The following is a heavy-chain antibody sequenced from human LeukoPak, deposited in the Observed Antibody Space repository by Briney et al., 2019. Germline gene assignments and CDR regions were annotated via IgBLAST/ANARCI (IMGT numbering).Heavy chain of an antibody. D-gene: IGHD4-17*01. Sequence: SETLSLTCAVYGGSFSGYYWSWIRQPPGKGLEWIGETNHSGSTNYNPSLKSRVTISVDTSKNQFSLKLSSVTAADTAVYYCARGYGDGRRKGYDYWGQGTLVTVSS. CDR3: ARGYGDGRRKGYDY. CDR1: GGSFSGYY. J-gene: IGHJ4*02. V-gene: IGHV4-34*01. CDR2: TNHSGST.